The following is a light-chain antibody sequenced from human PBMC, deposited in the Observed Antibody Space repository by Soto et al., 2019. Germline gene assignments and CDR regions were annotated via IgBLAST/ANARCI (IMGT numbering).Light chain of an antibody. CDR2: AAS. CDR3: QQLKSNLIT. CDR1: QSVNRND. J-gene: IGKJ5*01. V-gene: IGKV3-20*01. Sequence: EIVLTQSPGTMSLSPGERAALSCRASQSVNRNDLAWYQQKPVQAPRLLVSAASNRATGIPARFSGSGSGTDFTLTISSLQPEDFATYYCQQLKSNLITFGQGTRLEI.